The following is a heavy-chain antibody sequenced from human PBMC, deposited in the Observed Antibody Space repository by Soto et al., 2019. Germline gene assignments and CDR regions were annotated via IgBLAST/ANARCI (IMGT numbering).Heavy chain of an antibody. D-gene: IGHD3-22*01. CDR3: AKVRKGYQDSNGTPGTCDV. CDR2: IRGSTATI. Sequence: EVQLLESGGGLVQPGGSLRLSCTASGFSFSSYAMSWVRQAPGKGLEWVSVIRGSTATIHYADSVKGQFTISRDNSKNTLYLQMNSLRAEDTTDEYWAKVRKGYQDSNGTPGTCDVGGQGTMVTV. J-gene: IGHJ3*01. V-gene: IGHV3-23*01. CDR1: GFSFSSYA.